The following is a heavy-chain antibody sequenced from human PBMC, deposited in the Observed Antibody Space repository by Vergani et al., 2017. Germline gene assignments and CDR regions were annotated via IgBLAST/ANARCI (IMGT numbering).Heavy chain of an antibody. CDR1: GYTLTELS. CDR3: ATDRRYCSSTSCSNFDY. CDR2: FDPEDGET. Sequence: QVQLVQSGAEVKKPGASVKVSRKVSGYTLTELSMHWVRQAPGKGLEWMGGFDPEDGETIYAQKFQGRVTMTEATSTDTAYMELSSLRSEDTAVYYCATDRRYCSSTSCSNFDYWGQGTLVTVSS. D-gene: IGHD2-2*01. J-gene: IGHJ4*02. V-gene: IGHV1-24*01.